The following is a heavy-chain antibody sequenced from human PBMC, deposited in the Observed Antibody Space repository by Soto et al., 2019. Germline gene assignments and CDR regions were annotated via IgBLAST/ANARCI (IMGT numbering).Heavy chain of an antibody. J-gene: IGHJ5*02. CDR3: AKDRAFITMIVGGHFDP. CDR1: GFTFSSYA. V-gene: IGHV3-23*01. D-gene: IGHD3-22*01. CDR2: ISGSGGST. Sequence: EVQLLESGGGLVQPGGSLRLSCAASGFTFSSYAMSWVRQAPGQGLEWVSAISGSGGSTYYADSVKGRFTISRDNSKNTLYLQMNSLRAEDTPVYYCAKDRAFITMIVGGHFDPWGHGTLVTVSS.